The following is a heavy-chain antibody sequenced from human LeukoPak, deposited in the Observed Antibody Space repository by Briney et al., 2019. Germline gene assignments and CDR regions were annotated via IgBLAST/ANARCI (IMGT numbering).Heavy chain of an antibody. Sequence: GGSLRLSCLGTGLAFKNYWMTWVRQAPGKGLQWVSTIGAGGVNTFYADSVKGRFTISRDDSQNTLYLQLNSLRAEDTAFYYCAKGDTVFRGGPDYWGQGTLVTVSS. J-gene: IGHJ4*02. CDR3: AKGDTVFRGGPDY. D-gene: IGHD3-10*01. V-gene: IGHV3-23*01. CDR1: GLAFKNYW. CDR2: IGAGGVNT.